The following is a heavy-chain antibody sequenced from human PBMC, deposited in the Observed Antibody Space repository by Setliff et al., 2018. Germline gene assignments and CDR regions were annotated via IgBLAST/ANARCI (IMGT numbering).Heavy chain of an antibody. D-gene: IGHD6-6*01. CDR1: GFGFTTFG. CDR3: ARGALRAAPGRDPFDF. V-gene: IGHV1-18*01. CDR2: ISPYSGNT. J-gene: IGHJ4*02. Sequence: ASVKVSCKTSGFGFTTFGFSWVRQAPGQGLEWLGSISPYSGNTNYPQWLQDRVTMTIDTSATTVYMELQSLRSDDTAVFYCARGALRAAPGRDPFDFWGQGTMVTGLL.